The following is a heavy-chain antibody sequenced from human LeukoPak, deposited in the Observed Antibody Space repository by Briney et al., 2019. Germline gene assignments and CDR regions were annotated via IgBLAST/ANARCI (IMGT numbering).Heavy chain of an antibody. Sequence: GGSLRLSCAASGFSVKTNYMSWVRQAPGKGLEWVSVLYTDGTIYYADSVKGRFTISKDRTNNTLYLQMDSLSVEDTAVYYCANDPHNSGSGSHFDSWGRGTLVTVSS. CDR3: ANDPHNSGSGSHFDS. V-gene: IGHV3-66*01. CDR2: LYTDGTI. CDR1: GFSVKTNY. D-gene: IGHD3-10*01. J-gene: IGHJ4*02.